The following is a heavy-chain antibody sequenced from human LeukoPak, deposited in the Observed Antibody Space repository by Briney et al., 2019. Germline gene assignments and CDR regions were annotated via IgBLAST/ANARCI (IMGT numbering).Heavy chain of an antibody. CDR2: IKSKTDGGTT. J-gene: IGHJ6*02. CDR3: TSGGSGYSSSWYGDDYCYYGMDV. V-gene: IGHV3-15*01. CDR1: GFTFSNAW. Sequence: GGSLRLSCAASGFTFSNAWMSWVRQAPGKGLEWVGRIKSKTDGGTTDYAAPVKGRFSVSRDDSKNTLYLQMNSLKIEDTAVYYCTSGGSGYSSSWYGDDYCYYGMDVWGQGTTVTVSS. D-gene: IGHD6-13*01.